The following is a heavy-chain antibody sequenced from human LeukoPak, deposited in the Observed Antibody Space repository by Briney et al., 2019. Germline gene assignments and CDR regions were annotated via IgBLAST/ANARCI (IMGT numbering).Heavy chain of an antibody. J-gene: IGHJ6*02. CDR2: ISWNSGSL. V-gene: IGHV3-9*01. Sequence: GGSLRLSCAASGFTFDDYAMHWVRQAPGKGLEWVSDISWNSGSLGYADSVKGRFTISRDNSKNTLYLQMNSLRAEDTAVYYCARDRLDGMDVWGQGTTVTVSS. D-gene: IGHD3-16*01. CDR3: ARDRLDGMDV. CDR1: GFTFDDYA.